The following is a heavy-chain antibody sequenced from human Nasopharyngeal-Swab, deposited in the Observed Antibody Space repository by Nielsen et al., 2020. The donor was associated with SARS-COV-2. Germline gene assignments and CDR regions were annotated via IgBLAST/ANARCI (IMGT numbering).Heavy chain of an antibody. V-gene: IGHV3-23*01. CDR2: LSGRGDNT. CDR1: AFTFSHYA. CDR3: AKPHLRYCDWLLFDY. Sequence: GGSLRLSCAGSAFTFSHYAMSWVPQAPGKGLVWVSPLSGRGDNTYYADSVKGRFTISRDNPKNTLYLQMNTLRAEDTAVYYCAKPHLRYCDWLLFDYWGQGTLVTVSS. D-gene: IGHD3-9*01. J-gene: IGHJ4*02.